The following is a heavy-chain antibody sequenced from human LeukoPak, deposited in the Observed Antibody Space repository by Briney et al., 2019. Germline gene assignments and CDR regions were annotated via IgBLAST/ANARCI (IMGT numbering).Heavy chain of an antibody. Sequence: GGSLRLSCAASGFTFDDYAMHWVRQAPGKGLEWVSLISGDGGSTYYADSVKGRFTISRDNAKNTLYLQMNSLRAEDTAVYYCARGGVWQWGQGTLVTVSS. J-gene: IGHJ4*02. CDR1: GFTFDDYA. CDR3: ARGGVWQ. D-gene: IGHD3-10*01. CDR2: ISGDGGST. V-gene: IGHV3-43*02.